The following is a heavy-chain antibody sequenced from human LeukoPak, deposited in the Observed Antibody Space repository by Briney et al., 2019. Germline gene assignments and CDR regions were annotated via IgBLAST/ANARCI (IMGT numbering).Heavy chain of an antibody. Sequence: GGSLRLSCAASGLTFSSYAMSWVRLAPGKGLEWVSSISASGISTYYEDSVRGRFTISRDNSESTLFPQMNSLRVEDTAVYFCAKERGVGATAGSLATFDNWGQGTLVTVSS. J-gene: IGHJ4*02. CDR1: GLTFSSYA. CDR2: ISASGIST. V-gene: IGHV3-23*01. D-gene: IGHD1-26*01. CDR3: AKERGVGATAGSLATFDN.